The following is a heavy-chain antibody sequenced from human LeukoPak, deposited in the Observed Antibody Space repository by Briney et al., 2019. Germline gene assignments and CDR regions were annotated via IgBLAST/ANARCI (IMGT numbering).Heavy chain of an antibody. V-gene: IGHV1-2*02. CDR1: GYTFTDSY. CDR3: ARRYSSGWRPFDY. J-gene: IGHJ4*02. CDR2: INPNSGGT. D-gene: IGHD6-19*01. Sequence: ASVKVSCKTSGYTFTDSYIHWVRQAPGQGLEWMGWINPNSGGTNYAQKFQGRVTMTRDTSISTDYMELSRLRSDDTAVYYCARRYSSGWRPFDYWGQGTLVTVSS.